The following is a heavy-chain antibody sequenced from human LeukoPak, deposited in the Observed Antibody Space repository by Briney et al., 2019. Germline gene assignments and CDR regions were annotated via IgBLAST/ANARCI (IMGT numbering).Heavy chain of an antibody. Sequence: SETLSLTCTVSGGSFSSSTYYWSWIRQTPGKGLEWIGFIYYSGSTNYNPSLKSRVTMSVDTSKSQFSLKLTSVTAADTALYYCARGANRLDYWGQGTLVTVSS. CDR2: IYYSGST. D-gene: IGHD1-14*01. CDR3: ARGANRLDY. J-gene: IGHJ4*02. V-gene: IGHV4-61*01. CDR1: GGSFSSSTYY.